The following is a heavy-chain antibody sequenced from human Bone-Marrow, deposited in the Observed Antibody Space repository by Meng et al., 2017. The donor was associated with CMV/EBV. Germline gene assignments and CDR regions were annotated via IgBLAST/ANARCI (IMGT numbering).Heavy chain of an antibody. CDR2: ISYDGSNE. CDR1: GFTFINYA. CDR3: ARTYYYDSRGQYYFDY. Sequence: GESLKISCAASGFTFINYAMHWVRQAPGKGLEWVAVISYDGSNEYYADSVKGRFTISRDNSKNTLYLQMHSLGAEDTAVYYCARTYYYDSRGQYYFDYWGQGTLVTVSS. J-gene: IGHJ4*02. V-gene: IGHV3-30*04. D-gene: IGHD3-22*01.